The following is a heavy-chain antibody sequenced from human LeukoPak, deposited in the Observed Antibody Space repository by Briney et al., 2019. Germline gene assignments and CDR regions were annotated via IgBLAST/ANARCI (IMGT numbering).Heavy chain of an antibody. Sequence: ASVKVSCKASGYTFTSYAMNWVRQAPGQGLEWMGWINTNTGNPTYAQGFTGRFVFSLDTSVSTAYLQISSLKAEDTAVYYCARRYYYGSGSSFLYYYYYMDVWGKGTTVTVSS. CDR1: GYTFTSYA. V-gene: IGHV7-4-1*02. CDR3: ARRYYYGSGSSFLYYYYYMDV. D-gene: IGHD3-10*01. J-gene: IGHJ6*03. CDR2: INTNTGNP.